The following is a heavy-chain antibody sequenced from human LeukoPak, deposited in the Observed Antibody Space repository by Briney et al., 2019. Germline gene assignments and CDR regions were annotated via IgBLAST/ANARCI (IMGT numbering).Heavy chain of an antibody. V-gene: IGHV3-66*01. CDR3: ARDSPRTGGGGSHFDY. CDR1: GFTVSGNC. J-gene: IGHJ4*02. Sequence: GGSLRLSCAASGFTVSGNCVNWVRQAPGKGLKWVSVICSGGSTNYADSVKGRFTISRDNSKNTLYLQMNSLRAEDTAVYYCARDSPRTGGGGSHFDYWGQGTLVTVSS. CDR2: ICSGGST. D-gene: IGHD1-1*01.